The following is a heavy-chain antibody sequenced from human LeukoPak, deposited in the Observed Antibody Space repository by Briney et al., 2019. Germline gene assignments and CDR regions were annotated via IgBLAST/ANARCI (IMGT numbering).Heavy chain of an antibody. Sequence: PSETLSLTCTVSGGSISSYYWSWIRQPPGKGLEWIGYIYYSGSTNYNPSLKSRVTISVDTSKNQFSLKLSSVTAADTAVYYCARHGYYDSSGYYFFSPHWYFDLWGRGTLVTVSS. D-gene: IGHD3-22*01. J-gene: IGHJ2*01. CDR1: GGSISSYY. CDR3: ARHGYYDSSGYYFFSPHWYFDL. CDR2: IYYSGST. V-gene: IGHV4-59*01.